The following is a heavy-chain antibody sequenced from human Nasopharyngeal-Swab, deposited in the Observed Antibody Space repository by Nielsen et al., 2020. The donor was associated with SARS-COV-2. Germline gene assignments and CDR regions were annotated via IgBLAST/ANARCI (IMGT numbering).Heavy chain of an antibody. CDR2: YANSGSP. V-gene: IGHV4-34*01. CDR1: GASFSVYD. Sequence: AESLSLTCAVYGASFSVYDWSWIRQSPGKGLGWSGVYANSGSPKHNPSLKSRVTLSLDTSKNPFSLKLSSVTAADTAVCYCARRVPYFTMLVVVMTGGISYFDYSSQGILVTVSS. CDR3: ARRVPYFTMLVVVMTGGISYFDY. D-gene: IGHD3-22*01. J-gene: IGHJ4*02.